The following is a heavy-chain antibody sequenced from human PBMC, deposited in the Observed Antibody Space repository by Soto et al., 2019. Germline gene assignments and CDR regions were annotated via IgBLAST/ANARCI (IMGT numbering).Heavy chain of an antibody. J-gene: IGHJ4*02. V-gene: IGHV4-59*08. D-gene: IGHD3-22*01. CDR1: GGSISSYY. CDR3: ARTGPQWFRYFAY. CDR2: IYYSGST. Sequence: QVQLQESGPGLVKPSETLSLTCTVSGGSISSYYWSWIRQPPGKGLEWIGYIYYSGSTNYNPSLKMRVPSSVDPSKNQLSQKLSSVTAADTAVYYCARTGPQWFRYFAYWGQGTLVAVSS.